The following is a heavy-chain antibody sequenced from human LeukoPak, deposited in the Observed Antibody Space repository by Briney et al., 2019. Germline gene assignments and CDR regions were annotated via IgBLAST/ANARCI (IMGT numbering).Heavy chain of an antibody. V-gene: IGHV3-64*01. CDR1: GFTFSTYT. Sequence: GGSLRLSCAASGFTFSTYTMHWVRQAPGKGLEYVSAISSNGGTTYYANSVKCRFTISRDNSKNTLYLQMGSLRAEDMAVHYCARTPSGVVVITSYDYWGQGTLVTVSS. CDR3: ARTPSGVVVITSYDY. CDR2: ISSNGGTT. J-gene: IGHJ4*02. D-gene: IGHD3-22*01.